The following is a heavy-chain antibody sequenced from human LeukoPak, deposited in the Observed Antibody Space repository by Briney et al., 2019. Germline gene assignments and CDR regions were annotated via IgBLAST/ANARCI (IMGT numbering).Heavy chain of an antibody. D-gene: IGHD3-22*01. V-gene: IGHV4-39*07. CDR2: IYTSGST. CDR3: ARDRVGYYDSSGYYNYFDY. CDR1: GGSISSTTYY. Sequence: SEILSLTCTVSGGSISSTTYYWGWIRQPPGKGLEWIGRIYTSGSTNYNPSLKSRVTMSVDTSKNQFSLKLSSVTAADTAVYYCARDRVGYYDSSGYYNYFDYWGQGTLVTVSS. J-gene: IGHJ4*02.